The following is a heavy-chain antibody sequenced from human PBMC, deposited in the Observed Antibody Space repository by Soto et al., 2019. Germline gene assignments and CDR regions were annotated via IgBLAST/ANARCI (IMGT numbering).Heavy chain of an antibody. Sequence: GGSLRLSCAASGFTFSTYSMSWVRQAPGKGLEWVSYISSSIITIYYADSVKGRFTISRDNAKNSLYLQMNSLRAEDTAVYYCARDHGYCSGGSCHDWFAPWGQGTLVPVAS. CDR3: ARDHGYCSGGSCHDWFAP. CDR1: GFTFSTYS. V-gene: IGHV3-48*01. CDR2: ISSSIITI. D-gene: IGHD2-15*01. J-gene: IGHJ5*02.